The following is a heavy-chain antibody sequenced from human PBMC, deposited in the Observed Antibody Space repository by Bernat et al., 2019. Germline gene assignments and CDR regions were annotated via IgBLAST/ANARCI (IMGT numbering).Heavy chain of an antibody. CDR1: GFTFSSYA. CDR2: ISYDGNNK. V-gene: IGHV3-30-3*01. J-gene: IGHJ4*02. Sequence: QVQLVESGGGVVQPGRSLRLSCAASGFTFSSYAMHWVRQAPGKGLEWVAVISYDGNNKYSADSVKGRFTISRDNSKNTLYLQMNSLRAEETAVYYCARERGQLADYWGQGTLVTVSS. D-gene: IGHD6-13*01. CDR3: ARERGQLADY.